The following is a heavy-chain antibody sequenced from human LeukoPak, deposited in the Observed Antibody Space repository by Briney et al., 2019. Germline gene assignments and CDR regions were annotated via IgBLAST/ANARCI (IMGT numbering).Heavy chain of an antibody. CDR2: INPNSGGT. Sequence: ASVKVSCKASGYTFTGYYMHWVRQAPGQGLEWMGWINPNSGGTNYAQKFQVRVTMTRDTSISTAYMELSRLRSDDTAVYYCARDVGGNSAVDYWGQGTLVTVSS. CDR1: GYTFTGYY. D-gene: IGHD4-23*01. V-gene: IGHV1-2*02. J-gene: IGHJ4*02. CDR3: ARDVGGNSAVDY.